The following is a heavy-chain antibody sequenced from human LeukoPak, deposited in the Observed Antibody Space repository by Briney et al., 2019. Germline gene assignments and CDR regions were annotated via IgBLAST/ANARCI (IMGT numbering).Heavy chain of an antibody. J-gene: IGHJ4*02. D-gene: IGHD1/OR15-1a*01. CDR3: ATSESQTRFDY. Sequence: GGSLRLSCAASGFTFSSYAMSWVRQAPGKGLEWVSAISGSGGSTYYADSVKGQFTISRDNSKNTLYLQMNSLRAEDTAVYYCATSESQTRFDYWGQGTLVTVSS. V-gene: IGHV3-23*01. CDR1: GFTFSSYA. CDR2: ISGSGGST.